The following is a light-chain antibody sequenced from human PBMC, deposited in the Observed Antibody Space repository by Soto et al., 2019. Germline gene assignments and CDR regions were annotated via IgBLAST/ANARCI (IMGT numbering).Light chain of an antibody. CDR2: DVS. Sequence: QTALTQPASVSGSPGQSITISCTGTSSDVGGYNYVSWYQQHPGKAPKLMIYDVSNRPSGVSNRFSGSKSGNTASLTISGLQAEDEADYYCSSYTSSSTPLYVFGTGTKDRP. V-gene: IGLV2-14*01. CDR3: SSYTSSSTPLYV. J-gene: IGLJ1*01. CDR1: SSDVGGYNY.